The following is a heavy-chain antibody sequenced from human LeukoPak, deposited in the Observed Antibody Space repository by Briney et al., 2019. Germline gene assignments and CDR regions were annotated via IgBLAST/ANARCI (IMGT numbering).Heavy chain of an antibody. Sequence: GASLRLSCAASGFTFSNYAMGWVCQAPGKGLEWVSAITGSGGNTYYADSVKGRFTISRDNSKNTVFLQMNSLRAEDTAVYYCAKWGDYDVLTGYYVSDYWGQGTLVTVSS. CDR2: ITGSGGNT. CDR3: AKWGDYDVLTGYYVSDY. V-gene: IGHV3-23*01. CDR1: GFTFSNYA. D-gene: IGHD3-9*01. J-gene: IGHJ4*02.